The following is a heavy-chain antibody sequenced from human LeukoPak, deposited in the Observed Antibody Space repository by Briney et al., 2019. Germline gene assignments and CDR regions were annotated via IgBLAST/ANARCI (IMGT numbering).Heavy chain of an antibody. J-gene: IGHJ3*02. V-gene: IGHV4-38-2*02. CDR3: ARDSSRTTTPAFDI. CDR2: LYHSGST. Sequence: SETPSLTCAVSGYSISSGYYWGWIRQPPGKGLEWIGSLYHSGSTYYNPSLKSRVTISVDTSKNQFSLKLSSVTAADTAVYYCARDSSRTTTPAFDIWGQGTMVTVSS. D-gene: IGHD4-17*01. CDR1: GYSISSGYY.